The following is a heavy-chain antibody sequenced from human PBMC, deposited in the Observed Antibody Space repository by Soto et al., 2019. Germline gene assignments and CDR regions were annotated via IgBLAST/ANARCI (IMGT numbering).Heavy chain of an antibody. CDR3: AASYYHDSSGYWRSYYYYGMDV. Sequence: SVKVSCKASGFTFTSSAVQWVRQARGQRLEWIGWIVVGSGNTNYAQKFQERVTITRDMSTSTAYMELSSLRSEDTAVYYCAASYYHDSSGYWRSYYYYGMDVWGQGTTVTVSS. CDR1: GFTFTSSA. CDR2: IVVGSGNT. V-gene: IGHV1-58*01. J-gene: IGHJ6*02. D-gene: IGHD3-22*01.